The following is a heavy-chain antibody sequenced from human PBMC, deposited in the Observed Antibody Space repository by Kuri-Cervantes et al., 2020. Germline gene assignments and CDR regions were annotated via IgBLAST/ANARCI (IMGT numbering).Heavy chain of an antibody. CDR2: IYSGGST. CDR1: GFTVSSNY. Sequence: GGSLRLSCAASGFTVSSNYMSWVRQAPGKGLEWVSVIYSGGSTYYADSVKGRFTISRDNSKNTLYLQMNSLRAVDTAVYYCARQSPNSGSDYWGQGTLVTVSS. CDR3: ARQSPNSGSDY. J-gene: IGHJ4*02. D-gene: IGHD5-12*01. V-gene: IGHV3-53*01.